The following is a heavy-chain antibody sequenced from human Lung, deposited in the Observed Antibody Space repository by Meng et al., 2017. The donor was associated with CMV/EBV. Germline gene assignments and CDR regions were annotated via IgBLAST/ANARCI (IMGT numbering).Heavy chain of an antibody. CDR1: GGSFSGYY. J-gene: IGHJ4*02. CDR3: ARYDFWSGYVY. V-gene: IGHV4-34*01. CDR2: INHSGST. D-gene: IGHD3-3*01. Sequence: SETLSLXCAVYGGSFSGYYWSWIRQPPGKGLEWIGEINHSGSTNNNPTLKSRVTLSVDTSKNQFSLKLSSVTSADTAVYYCARYDFWSGYVYWGQGTRVNGAS.